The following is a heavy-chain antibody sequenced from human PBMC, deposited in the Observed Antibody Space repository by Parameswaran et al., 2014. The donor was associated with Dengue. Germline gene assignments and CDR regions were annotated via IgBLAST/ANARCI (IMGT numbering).Heavy chain of an antibody. V-gene: IGHV1-2*06. J-gene: IGHJ3*02. D-gene: IGHD3-10*01. Sequence: WVRQAPGQGLEWMGRINPNSGGTNYAQKFQGRVTMTRDTSISTAYMELSRLRSDDTAVYYCARDNPSITIDAFDIWGQGTMVTVSS. CDR2: INPNSGGT. CDR3: ARDNPSITIDAFDI.